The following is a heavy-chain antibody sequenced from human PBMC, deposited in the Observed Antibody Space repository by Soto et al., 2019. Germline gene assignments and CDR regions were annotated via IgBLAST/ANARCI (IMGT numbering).Heavy chain of an antibody. CDR3: ARNWGYYYYYGMDV. Sequence: EVQLVESGGGLVKPGGSLRLSCAASGFTFSSYSMNWVRQAPGKGLEWVSSISSSSSYIYYADSVKGRFTISRDNAKNSLYLQMNSLRAEDTAVYYCARNWGYYYYYGMDVWGQGTMVTVSS. J-gene: IGHJ6*02. V-gene: IGHV3-21*01. CDR2: ISSSSSYI. D-gene: IGHD7-27*01. CDR1: GFTFSSYS.